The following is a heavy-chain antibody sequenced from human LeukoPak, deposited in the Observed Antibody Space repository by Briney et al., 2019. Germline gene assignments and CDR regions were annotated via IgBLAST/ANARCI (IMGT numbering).Heavy chain of an antibody. D-gene: IGHD3-10*01. CDR3: ARESYPYYYGSGSYSSYYFDY. CDR2: IIPIFGTA. J-gene: IGHJ4*02. Sequence: SVKVSCKASGGTFSSYAISWVRQAPGQGLEWMGRIIPIFGTANYAQKFQGRVTISTDESTSTAYMELSSLRSEDTAVYYCARESYPYYYGSGSYSSYYFDYWGQGTLVTVSS. CDR1: GGTFSSYA. V-gene: IGHV1-69*05.